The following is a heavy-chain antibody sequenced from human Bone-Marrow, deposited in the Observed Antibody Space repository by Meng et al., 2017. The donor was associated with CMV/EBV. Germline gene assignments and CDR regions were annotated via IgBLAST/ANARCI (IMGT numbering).Heavy chain of an antibody. V-gene: IGHV3-21*01. Sequence: GGSLKLSCAASGFTFSSYSMNWVRQAPGKGLEWVSSISSSSSYIYYADSVKGRFTISRDNAKNSLYLQMNSLRAEDTAVYYCARDQVGSYSYYYYYYGMDVWGQGTTVTVSS. CDR2: ISSSSSYI. D-gene: IGHD1-26*01. J-gene: IGHJ6*02. CDR1: GFTFSSYS. CDR3: ARDQVGSYSYYYYYYGMDV.